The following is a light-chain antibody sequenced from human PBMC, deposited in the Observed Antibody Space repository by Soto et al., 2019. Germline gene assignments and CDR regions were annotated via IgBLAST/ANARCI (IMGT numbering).Light chain of an antibody. V-gene: IGKV3-20*01. J-gene: IGKJ5*01. CDR3: HQDGRSLLT. CDR1: HSVSTN. Sequence: VVAQSXATLSVFREEXXXXXXXSSHSVSTNLAWCQHKXGRGARLLTSGASXRPEGIPYRFGGSGSGTDFTLTISRLEPEDFAVYYCHQDGRSLLTFGQGTRLDIK. CDR2: GAS.